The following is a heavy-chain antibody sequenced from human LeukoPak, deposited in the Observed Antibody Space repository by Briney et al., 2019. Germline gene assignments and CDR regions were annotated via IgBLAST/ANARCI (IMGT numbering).Heavy chain of an antibody. V-gene: IGHV3-66*01. CDR1: GFTVSSNY. CDR3: ARGHSSGWSNFDY. J-gene: IGHJ4*02. Sequence: GGSLRLSCAASGFTVSSNYMSWVRQAPGKGLEWVSVIYSGGSTYYADSVKGRFTISRDNSKNTLYPQMNSLRAEDTAVYYCARGHSSGWSNFDYWGQGTLVTVSS. CDR2: IYSGGST. D-gene: IGHD6-19*01.